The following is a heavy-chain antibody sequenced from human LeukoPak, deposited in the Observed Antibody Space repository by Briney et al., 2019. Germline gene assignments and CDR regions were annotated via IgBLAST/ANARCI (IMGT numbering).Heavy chain of an antibody. CDR3: VRGIQFGDYDCDY. V-gene: IGHV3-21*01. D-gene: IGHD4-17*01. J-gene: IGHJ4*02. CDR1: GFTFSSYA. CDR2: ISSSSAYR. Sequence: GGSLSLSCAASGFTFSSYAMSWVRQAPGKGLEWVSSISSSSAYRRYADSVKGRFSISRDNAKNSVSLQMNSLRAEDTAMYYCVRGIQFGDYDCDYWGQGTLVTVSS.